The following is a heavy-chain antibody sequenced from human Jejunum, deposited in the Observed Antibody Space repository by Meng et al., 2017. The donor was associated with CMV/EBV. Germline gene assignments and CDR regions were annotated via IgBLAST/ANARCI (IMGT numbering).Heavy chain of an antibody. V-gene: IGHV3-30*02. CDR3: AKESPWSGGSGTYYFDY. CDR2: IRYDGGNI. J-gene: IGHJ4*02. CDR1: FSDHG. Sequence: FSDHGMPWVRQAPGKGLEWVAYIRYDGGNIYYVDLVKGRFTISRDNSKNTLYLQMKSLRGEDTAVYYCAKESPWSGGSGTYYFDYWGQGTLVTVSS. D-gene: IGHD3-10*01.